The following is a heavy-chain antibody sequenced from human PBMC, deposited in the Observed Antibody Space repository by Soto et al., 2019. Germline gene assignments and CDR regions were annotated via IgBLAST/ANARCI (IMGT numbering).Heavy chain of an antibody. Sequence: QPGGSLRLSCAASGFTFSSYAISWVRQAPGKGLEWVSAISGSGGSTYYADSVKGRFTISRDNSKNTLYLQMNSLRAEDTAVYYCAKASMVRGVIIPYFDYWGQGTLVTVSS. CDR3: AKASMVRGVIIPYFDY. D-gene: IGHD3-10*01. CDR1: GFTFSSYA. J-gene: IGHJ4*02. V-gene: IGHV3-23*01. CDR2: ISGSGGST.